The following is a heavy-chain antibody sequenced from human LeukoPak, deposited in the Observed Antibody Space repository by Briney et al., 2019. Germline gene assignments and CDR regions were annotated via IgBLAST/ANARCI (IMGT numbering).Heavy chain of an antibody. CDR2: IYTSGST. J-gene: IGHJ4*02. Sequence: PSETLSLTCTVSGGSISSYYWSWMRQPPGKGLEWIGYIYTSGSTNYNPSLKSRVTISVDTSKNQFSLKLSSVTAADTAVYYCARHPLVYYPFDYWGQGTLVTVSS. D-gene: IGHD3-22*01. CDR3: ARHPLVYYPFDY. V-gene: IGHV4-4*09. CDR1: GGSISSYY.